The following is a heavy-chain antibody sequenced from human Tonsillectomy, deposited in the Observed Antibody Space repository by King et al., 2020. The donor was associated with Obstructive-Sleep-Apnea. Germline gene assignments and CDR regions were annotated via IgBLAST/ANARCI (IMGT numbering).Heavy chain of an antibody. CDR2: ISPSSSYT. J-gene: IGHJ4*02. CDR1: GFTFSDYY. D-gene: IGHD6-13*01. Sequence: QVQLVESGGGLVKPGGSLRLSCAASGFTFSDYYMTWIRQAPGKGLEWLSYISPSSSYTSYADSVKGRFTISRDNAKNSLYLQMNSLRADDTGVYYCARDGIAAAGTSPYWGQGTLVTVSS. V-gene: IGHV3-11*05. CDR3: ARDGIAAAGTSPY.